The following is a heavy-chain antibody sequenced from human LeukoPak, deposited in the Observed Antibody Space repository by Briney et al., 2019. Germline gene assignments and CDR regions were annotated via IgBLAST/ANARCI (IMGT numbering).Heavy chain of an antibody. D-gene: IGHD6-13*01. J-gene: IGHJ6*03. CDR2: ISSSSSYI. CDR1: GFTFSSYS. CDR3: ARDPRGYSSSWYSDYYYYMDV. Sequence: NPGGSLRLSCAASGFTFSSYSMNWVRQAPGKGLEWVSSISSSSSYIYYADSVKGRFTISRDNAKNSLYLQMNSLRAEDTAVYYCARDPRGYSSSWYSDYYYYMDVWGKGTTVTVSS. V-gene: IGHV3-21*01.